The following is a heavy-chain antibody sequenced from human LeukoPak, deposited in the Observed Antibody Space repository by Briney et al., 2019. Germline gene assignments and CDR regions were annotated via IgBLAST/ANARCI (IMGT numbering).Heavy chain of an antibody. CDR2: ISSSSTYI. J-gene: IGHJ6*03. V-gene: IGHV3-21*01. Sequence: GGSLRLSCAASGFTFSNYSMNWVRQAPGKGLEWVSSISSSSTYIYYADSVKGRFTISRDNAKNSLYLQMSSLTAEDTAVYYCARVGSGFYLYYYMDVWGKGTTVTVSS. CDR3: ARVGSGFYLYYYMDV. CDR1: GFTFSNYS. D-gene: IGHD6-25*01.